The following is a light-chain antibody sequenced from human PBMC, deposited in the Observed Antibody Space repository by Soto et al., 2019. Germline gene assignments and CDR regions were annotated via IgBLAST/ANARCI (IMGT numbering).Light chain of an antibody. J-gene: IGKJ5*01. CDR3: QQYHNWPIT. V-gene: IGKV3-15*01. Sequence: EIVFTQTPGTVSLSPGERAALSCRASQDVGINLAWFRQKPGQAPKLVIYAATTRATGSPARFSGSGSGTDFTLTISSLQSEDFAVYYCQQYHNWPITFGQGTRL. CDR1: QDVGIN. CDR2: AAT.